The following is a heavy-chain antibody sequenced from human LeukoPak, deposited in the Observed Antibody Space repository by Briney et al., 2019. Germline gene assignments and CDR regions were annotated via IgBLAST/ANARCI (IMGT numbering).Heavy chain of an antibody. Sequence: ASVKVSCKASGYTFTGYYMHWVRQAPGLGLEWMGRINPNRGGTNYAQKFQGRVTMTRDTSISTAYMELSRLRSDDTAVYYCARNSGGIVVVPTAAPDYWGQGTLVTVPS. V-gene: IGHV1-2*06. CDR1: GYTFTGYY. J-gene: IGHJ4*02. CDR2: INPNRGGT. CDR3: ARNSGGIVVVPTAAPDY. D-gene: IGHD2-2*01.